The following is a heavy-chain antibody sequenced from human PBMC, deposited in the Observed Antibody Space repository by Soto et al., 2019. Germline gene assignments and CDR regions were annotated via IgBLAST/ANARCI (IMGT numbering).Heavy chain of an antibody. J-gene: IGHJ4*02. Sequence: PGESLKISCEDAGNRFSSYWHAWVRQLRGKGQERRGIVYIDDSATTYSPSFEGQVTTSADKSLDRAYLQWTSLRASDTAMYYCARVRILSGLFRSFDYWGQGTQVTVSS. V-gene: IGHV5-51*01. CDR3: ARVRILSGLFRSFDY. CDR2: VYIDDSAT. D-gene: IGHD3-10*01. CDR1: GNRFSSYW.